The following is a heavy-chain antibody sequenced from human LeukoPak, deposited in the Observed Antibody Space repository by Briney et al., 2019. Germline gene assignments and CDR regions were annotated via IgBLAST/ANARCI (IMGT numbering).Heavy chain of an antibody. Sequence: SETLSLTCTVSGASMSTHYWSWLRQPPGKGLEWIGYPLDSWRTKDNPSLQSRVTLSADTSKNQSSLRLTSVTAADTAVYYCATIRRGSIYGYFDFWGQGILVTVSS. D-gene: IGHD5-18*01. CDR1: GASMSTHY. J-gene: IGHJ4*02. CDR3: ATIRRGSIYGYFDF. V-gene: IGHV4-59*11. CDR2: PLDSWRT.